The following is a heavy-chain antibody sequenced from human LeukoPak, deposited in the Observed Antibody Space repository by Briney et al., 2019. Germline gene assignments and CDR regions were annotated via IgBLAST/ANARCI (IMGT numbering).Heavy chain of an antibody. V-gene: IGHV1-2*02. D-gene: IGHD2-2*02. Sequence: ASVKVSCKTSKNMFTGYFMHWVRQAPGQGLEWIRWINPNSGGTLFARRFQGRVTMTRDTSIGATYMELSRLTSDDTALYYCAAQCNDDFCYKRDYMDVWGKGTMVIVSS. J-gene: IGHJ6*03. CDR3: AAQCNDDFCYKRDYMDV. CDR1: KNMFTGYF. CDR2: INPNSGGT.